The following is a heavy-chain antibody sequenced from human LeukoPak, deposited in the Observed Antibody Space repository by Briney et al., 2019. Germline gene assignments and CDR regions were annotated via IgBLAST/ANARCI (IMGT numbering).Heavy chain of an antibody. CDR2: ICTAGDT. J-gene: IGHJ2*01. CDR1: LFTFSSYV. D-gene: IGHD2-2*01. CDR3: ARDPTGCSSTSCYDWYFDL. V-gene: IGHV3-13*01. Sequence: GGALRLSCVPSLFTFSSYVMHWVRPAPGKGVEGVSAICTAGDTYYQGSVNARFTTARENAKNTLYLQINSLRAGHTAVYYCARDPTGCSSTSCYDWYFDLWGRGTLVTVSS.